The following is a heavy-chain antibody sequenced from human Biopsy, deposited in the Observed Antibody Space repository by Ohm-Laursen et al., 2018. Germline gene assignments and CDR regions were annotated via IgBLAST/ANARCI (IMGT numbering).Heavy chain of an antibody. Sequence: TLSLTCIVSGGYISHYYWTWIRQPAGQGLERIGRIYITGETDYNPSLKSRVTMSVDSSKKQFSLKLKSVTAADTAIYYCARAPPLIRGVFESWFDPWGQGILVTVSS. J-gene: IGHJ5*02. CDR1: GGYISHYY. V-gene: IGHV4-4*07. CDR3: ARAPPLIRGVFESWFDP. D-gene: IGHD3-10*01. CDR2: IYITGET.